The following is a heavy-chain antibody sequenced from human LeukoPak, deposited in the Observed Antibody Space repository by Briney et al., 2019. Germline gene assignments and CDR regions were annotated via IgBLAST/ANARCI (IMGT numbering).Heavy chain of an antibody. V-gene: IGHV1-18*01. CDR2: ISAYNGNT. Sequence: ASVKVSCKASGYTFTSYGISWVRQAPGQGLEWMGWISAYNGNTNYAQKLQGRVTMTTDTSTSTAYMELRSLRSYDTAVYYCARDKQLDWAHYYYYYMDVWGKGTTVTVSS. CDR1: GYTFTSYG. CDR3: ARDKQLDWAHYYYYYMDV. J-gene: IGHJ6*03. D-gene: IGHD1-1*01.